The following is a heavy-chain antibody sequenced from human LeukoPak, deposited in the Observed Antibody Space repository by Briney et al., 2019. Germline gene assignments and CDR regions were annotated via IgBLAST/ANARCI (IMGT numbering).Heavy chain of an antibody. V-gene: IGHV5-51*01. J-gene: IGHJ4*02. D-gene: IGHD2-15*01. CDR1: GYSFTSYW. CDR3: ARAYCSGGSCYLMPFDY. CDR2: IYPGDSDT. Sequence: GESLEISCKGSGYSFTSYWIGWVRQMPGKGLEWMGIIYPGDSDTRYSPSFQGQVTISADKSISTAYLQWSSLKASDTAMYYCARAYCSGGSCYLMPFDYWGQGTLVTVSS.